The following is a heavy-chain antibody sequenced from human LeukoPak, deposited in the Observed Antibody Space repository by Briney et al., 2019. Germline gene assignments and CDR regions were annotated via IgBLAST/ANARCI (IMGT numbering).Heavy chain of an antibody. Sequence: SETLSLTCSVSSDSISTYDWSLIRQPAGKGLEWLGQIFTSGSATYNSSLKSRLTMSVDKSKNQVSLKLISVTAADTAIYYCARHSPSGWYFFDFWGRGTLVTVSS. CDR2: IFTSGSA. D-gene: IGHD6-19*01. CDR1: SDSISTYD. V-gene: IGHV4-4*07. J-gene: IGHJ4*02. CDR3: ARHSPSGWYFFDF.